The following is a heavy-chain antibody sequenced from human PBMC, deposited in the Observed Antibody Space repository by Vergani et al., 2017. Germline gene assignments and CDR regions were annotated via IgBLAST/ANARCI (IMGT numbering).Heavy chain of an antibody. V-gene: IGHV4-34*09. Sequence: QLQLQESGSGLVKPSQTLSLTCAVYGGSFSGYYWSWIRQPPGKGLEWIGEINHSGSTNYNPSLKSRVTISVDTSKNQFSLKLSSVTAADTAVYYCARGLGSSSGYYYYYYYMDVWGKGTTVTVSS. D-gene: IGHD6-6*01. J-gene: IGHJ6*03. CDR3: ARGLGSSSGYYYYYYYMDV. CDR1: GGSFSGYY. CDR2: INHSGST.